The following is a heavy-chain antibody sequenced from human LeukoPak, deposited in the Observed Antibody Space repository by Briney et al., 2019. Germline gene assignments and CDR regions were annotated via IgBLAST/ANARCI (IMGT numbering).Heavy chain of an antibody. CDR2: ISGSGGNT. D-gene: IGHD3-9*01. J-gene: IGHJ4*02. V-gene: IGHV3-23*01. Sequence: GGSLRLSCAASGFTFSSDAMSWVRQAPGKGLEWVSDISGSGGNTYYADSVKGRFAISRDNSKNTLYLQMNSLRAEDTAVYYCAKAPSYLTGYSYDYWGQGILVTVSS. CDR1: GFTFSSDA. CDR3: AKAPSYLTGYSYDY.